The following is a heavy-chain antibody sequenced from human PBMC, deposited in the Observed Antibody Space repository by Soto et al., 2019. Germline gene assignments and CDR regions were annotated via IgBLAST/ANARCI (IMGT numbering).Heavy chain of an antibody. Sequence: QVQLVESGGGVVQPGRSLRLSCTASGFTFSSYAMQWVRQAPGKGLEWVAVISYDGGDKYYADSVKGRFTISRDNSKNTLFLQMNSLRPEDTAVYYCERDHCCGGTCAFTYWGQGTLVTVSS. CDR2: ISYDGGDK. D-gene: IGHD2-15*01. J-gene: IGHJ4*02. V-gene: IGHV3-30-3*01. CDR3: ERDHCCGGTCAFTY. CDR1: GFTFSSYA.